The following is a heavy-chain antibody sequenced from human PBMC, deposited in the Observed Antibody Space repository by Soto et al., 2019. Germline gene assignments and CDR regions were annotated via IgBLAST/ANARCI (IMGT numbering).Heavy chain of an antibody. CDR3: AKDLYIAEDYYMDV. J-gene: IGHJ6*03. CDR2: ISGSGGST. Sequence: GGSLSLSCAASGFPFSSYSMSWVRQAPGKGLEWVSAISGSGGSTYYADSVKGRFTISRDNSKNTLYLQMNSLRAEDTAVYYCAKDLYIAEDYYMDVWGKGTTVTVSS. D-gene: IGHD3-16*01. CDR1: GFPFSSYS. V-gene: IGHV3-23*01.